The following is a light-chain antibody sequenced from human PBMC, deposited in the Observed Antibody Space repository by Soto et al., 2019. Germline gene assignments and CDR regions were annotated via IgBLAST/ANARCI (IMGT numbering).Light chain of an antibody. CDR1: SSDVGAYNY. CDR3: CSYTTSDVYV. Sequence: QSVLTQPASVSGSPGQSIAISCTGTSSDVGAYNYVSWYQQHPGKAPKLMIYDVSNRPSGVSNRFSGSKSGNTASLTISGLQAVDEADYFCCSYTTSDVYVFGPGTKLTVL. CDR2: DVS. J-gene: IGLJ1*01. V-gene: IGLV2-14*01.